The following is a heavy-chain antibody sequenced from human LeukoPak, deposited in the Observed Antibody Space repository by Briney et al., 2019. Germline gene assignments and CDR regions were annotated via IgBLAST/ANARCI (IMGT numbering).Heavy chain of an antibody. CDR3: ARDVHYTSSKPGWPFDI. J-gene: IGHJ3*02. CDR1: GFTFNNYA. V-gene: IGHV3-30*15. Sequence: GGPLRLSCAASGFTFNNYAMHWVRQAPGKGLEWVGFISNDGNTKYFADSVKGRFTMSRDNSKNTLYLQMSSLGVADTAVYYCARDVHYTSSKPGWPFDIWGQGTVVSVSS. CDR2: ISNDGNTK. D-gene: IGHD2-15*01.